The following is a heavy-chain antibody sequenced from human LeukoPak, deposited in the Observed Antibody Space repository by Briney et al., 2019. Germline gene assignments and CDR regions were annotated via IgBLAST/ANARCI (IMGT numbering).Heavy chain of an antibody. CDR2: INTDGSST. CDR1: GFTLSNFW. Sequence: PGGSLRLSCSASGFTLSNFWIHWVRQAPGKGLVWVSRINTDGSSTNYADSVKGRFAVSRDNAKNTLYLQMNSLRVEDTAVYYCARVIGWDEPFDLRGQGTMVTVSS. CDR3: ARVIGWDEPFDL. V-gene: IGHV3-74*01. D-gene: IGHD1-26*01. J-gene: IGHJ3*01.